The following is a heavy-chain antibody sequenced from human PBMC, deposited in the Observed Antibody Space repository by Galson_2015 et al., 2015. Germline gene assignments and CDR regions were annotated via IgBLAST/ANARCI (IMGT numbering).Heavy chain of an antibody. CDR2: INSNSGGT. Sequence: SVKVSCKASGYTFTGYYMHWVRQAPGQGLEWMGRINSNSGGTNYAQKFQGRVTMTRDTSNSTAYMELRRLRSDDTAVYYCARVGSSFFPNYADYWYGMDVWGQGTTVTVSS. D-gene: IGHD3-16*01. CDR1: GYTFTGYY. J-gene: IGHJ6*02. CDR3: ARVGSSFFPNYADYWYGMDV. V-gene: IGHV1-2*06.